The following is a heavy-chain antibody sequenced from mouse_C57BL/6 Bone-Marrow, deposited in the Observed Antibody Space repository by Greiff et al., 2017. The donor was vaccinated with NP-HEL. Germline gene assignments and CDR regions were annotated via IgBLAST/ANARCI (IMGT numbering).Heavy chain of an antibody. J-gene: IGHJ3*01. V-gene: IGHV1-4*01. CDR2: IHPSSGYT. Sequence: VKLQESGAELARPGASVKMSCKASGYTFTSYTMHWVKQRPGQGLEWIGYIHPSSGYTKYNQKFKDKATLTADKSSSTAYMQLSSLTSEDSAVYYCARLSRSGYVPLAYWGQGTLVTVSA. CDR1: GYTFTSYT. D-gene: IGHD3-2*02. CDR3: ARLSRSGYVPLAY.